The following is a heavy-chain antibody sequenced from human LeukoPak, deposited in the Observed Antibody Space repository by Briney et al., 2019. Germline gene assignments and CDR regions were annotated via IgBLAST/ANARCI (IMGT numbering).Heavy chain of an antibody. V-gene: IGHV4-39*01. D-gene: IGHD6-13*01. Sequence: PSETLSLTCTVSGGSISSSSYYWGWIRQPPGKGLEWIGSIYYSGSTYSNPSLKSRDTISVDTSKNQFSLKLSSVTAADTAVYYCARQIIAAASPWGQGTLVTVSS. CDR2: IYYSGST. CDR1: GGSISSSSYY. CDR3: ARQIIAAASP. J-gene: IGHJ5*02.